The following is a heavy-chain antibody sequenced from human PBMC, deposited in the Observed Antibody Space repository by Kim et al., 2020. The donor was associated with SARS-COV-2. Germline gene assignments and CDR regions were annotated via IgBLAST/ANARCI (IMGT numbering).Heavy chain of an antibody. J-gene: IGHJ3*02. CDR2: IYPGDSDT. D-gene: IGHD3-16*02. CDR1: GYSFTSYW. Sequence: GESLKISCKGSGYSFTSYWIGWVRQMPGKGLEWMGIIYPGDSDTRYSPSFQGQVTISADKSISTAYLQWSSLKASDTAMYYCASNLRLGELSNSNAFDIWGQGTMVTVSS. V-gene: IGHV5-51*01. CDR3: ASNLRLGELSNSNAFDI.